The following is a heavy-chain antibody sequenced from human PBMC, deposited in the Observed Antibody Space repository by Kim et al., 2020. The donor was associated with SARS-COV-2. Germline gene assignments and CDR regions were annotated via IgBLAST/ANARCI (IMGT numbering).Heavy chain of an antibody. CDR2: MDTYNGNT. V-gene: IGHV1-18*01. Sequence: ASVKVSCKASGYIFTSSGINWVRQAPGQGLEWMGWMDTYNGNTNVAQKFQGRIKMTTDTSTNTAYMELKNLRSDDTAVYYCARGQGGTHYNRANDQWGQGTLVTVSS. D-gene: IGHD1-26*01. CDR3: ARGQGGTHYNRANDQ. CDR1: GYIFTSSG. J-gene: IGHJ4*02.